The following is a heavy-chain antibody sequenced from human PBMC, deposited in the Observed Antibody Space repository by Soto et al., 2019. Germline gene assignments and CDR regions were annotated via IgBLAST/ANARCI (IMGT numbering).Heavy chain of an antibody. CDR1: GFTFSSYW. CDR3: TRDYGDYPPSDY. CDR2: INSDGHST. J-gene: IGHJ4*02. Sequence: EVQLVESGGGLVQPGGSLRLSCAASGFTFSSYWMHWVRQAPGKGLVWVSRINSDGHSTSYADSVKGRFTISRDNAKNTLYLQMNSLRAEDTAVYYCTRDYGDYPPSDYWGQGTLVTVSS. V-gene: IGHV3-74*01. D-gene: IGHD4-17*01.